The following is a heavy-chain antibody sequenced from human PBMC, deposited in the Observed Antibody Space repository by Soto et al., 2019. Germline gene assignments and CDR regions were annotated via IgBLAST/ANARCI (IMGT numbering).Heavy chain of an antibody. J-gene: IGHJ5*02. CDR3: AVGRHKTSGSNTWFDP. Sequence: GGSLRLSCAASGVNFSSYAMNWVRQAPGKGLEWVSTISDTGGGTFYAGSVKGRFTISRDNSKNTLYLQMHSLRADDSAIYFCAVGRHKTSGSNTWFDPWGRGTLVTVS. CDR2: ISDTGGGT. D-gene: IGHD3-22*01. V-gene: IGHV3-23*01. CDR1: GVNFSSYA.